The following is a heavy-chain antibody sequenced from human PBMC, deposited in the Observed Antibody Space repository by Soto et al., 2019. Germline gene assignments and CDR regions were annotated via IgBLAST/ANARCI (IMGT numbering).Heavy chain of an antibody. V-gene: IGHV3-23*01. CDR1: GFTFSSYA. D-gene: IGHD3-10*01. CDR2: VIGSGST. Sequence: PGGSLRLSCAASGFTFSSYAMNWVRQAPGKGLEWVSSVIGSGSTYYADSVKGRFTISRDNSKNTLYLQMNSLRAEDTAVYYCARAQWDYYYGSGFDPWGQGTLVTVSS. CDR3: ARAQWDYYYGSGFDP. J-gene: IGHJ5*02.